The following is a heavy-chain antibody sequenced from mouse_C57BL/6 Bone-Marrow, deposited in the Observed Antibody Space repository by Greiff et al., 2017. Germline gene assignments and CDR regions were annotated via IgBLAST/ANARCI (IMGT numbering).Heavy chain of an antibody. J-gene: IGHJ2*01. D-gene: IGHD1-1*01. Sequence: EVQVVESGGGLVKPGGSLKLSCAASGFTFSSYAMSWVRQTPEKRLEWVATISDGGSYTYYPDNVKGRFTISRDNAKNNLYLQMSHLKSEDTAMYYCARVGYYGSSYFDYWGQGTTLTVSS. CDR1: GFTFSSYA. V-gene: IGHV5-4*01. CDR2: ISDGGSYT. CDR3: ARVGYYGSSYFDY.